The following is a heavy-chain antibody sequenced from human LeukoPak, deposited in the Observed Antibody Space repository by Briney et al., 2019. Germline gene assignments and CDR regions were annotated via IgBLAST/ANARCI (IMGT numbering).Heavy chain of an antibody. D-gene: IGHD3-10*01. V-gene: IGHV4-59*01. CDR1: DGAIAGYS. CDR2: IYYSGDT. J-gene: IGHJ5*02. CDR3: VRGPYGSGISNWFDP. Sequence: TSETLSLTCTVSDGAIAGYSWSWIRQPPGKGLEWIGYIYYSGDTNYNPSLQSRVTVSVDTSKNQFSLKLTSVTAADTAVYYCVRGPYGSGISNWFDPWGQGTLVIVSS.